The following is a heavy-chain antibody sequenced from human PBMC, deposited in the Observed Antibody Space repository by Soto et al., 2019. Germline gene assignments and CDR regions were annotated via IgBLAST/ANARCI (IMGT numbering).Heavy chain of an antibody. D-gene: IGHD6-13*01. J-gene: IGHJ5*01. Sequence: QVQLVQSGAEVKKPGASVKLSCKSSEYTFTDYYIHWVRQAPGQGLEWMGLINTSGGSTSYAQKFRGRVTMTKDTSTSTVYMELSSLRSEDTAVYYCATAAYSTSWYDFWGQGTLVTVSS. CDR3: ATAAYSTSWYDF. CDR2: INTSGGST. CDR1: EYTFTDYY. V-gene: IGHV1-46*01.